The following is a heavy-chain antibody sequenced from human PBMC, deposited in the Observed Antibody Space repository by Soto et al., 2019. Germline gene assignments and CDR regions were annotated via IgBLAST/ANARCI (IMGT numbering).Heavy chain of an antibody. Sequence: QVQLQQWGAGLLKPSETLSLTCAVYGGSFSGYYWSWIRQPPGNGLEWIGEINHSGSTNYNPSLKRRVTISVDTSKNQFSLKLSSVTAADTAVYYCARDYGGKASFDYWGQGTLVTVSS. CDR3: ARDYGGKASFDY. J-gene: IGHJ4*02. D-gene: IGHD4-17*01. CDR1: GGSFSGYY. V-gene: IGHV4-34*01. CDR2: INHSGST.